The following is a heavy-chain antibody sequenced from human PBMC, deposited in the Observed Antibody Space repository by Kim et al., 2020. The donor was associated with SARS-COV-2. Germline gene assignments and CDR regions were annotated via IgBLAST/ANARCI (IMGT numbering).Heavy chain of an antibody. CDR1: GHSFSSYW. CDR3: ATEEALLAGSDP. J-gene: IGHJ5*02. V-gene: IGHV5-10-1*01. CDR2: IDPTDSYT. Sequence: GESLKISCQGSGHSFSSYWISWVRQMPGKGLDWMGRIDPTDSYTTYSPSFQGHVTFSVDKSNNTVFLQWSSLKASDTAMYYCATEEALLAGSDPWGQGTLVTVSS. D-gene: IGHD3-9*01.